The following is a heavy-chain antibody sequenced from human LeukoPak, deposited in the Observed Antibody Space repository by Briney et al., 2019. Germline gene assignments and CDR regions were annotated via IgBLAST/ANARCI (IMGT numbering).Heavy chain of an antibody. CDR3: ARDPEGYNWFDP. J-gene: IGHJ5*02. V-gene: IGHV4-34*01. D-gene: IGHD1-1*01. Sequence: SETLSLTCAVYGGSFSGYYWSWIRQPPGKGLEWIGEINHSGSTNYNPSLKSRVTISVDTSKNQFSLKLSSVTAADTAVYYCARDPEGYNWFDPWGQGTLVTVSS. CDR1: GGSFSGYY. CDR2: INHSGST.